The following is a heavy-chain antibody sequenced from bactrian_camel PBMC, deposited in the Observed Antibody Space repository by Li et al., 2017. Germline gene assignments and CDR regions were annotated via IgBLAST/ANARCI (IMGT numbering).Heavy chain of an antibody. CDR2: IVSSSTGST. J-gene: IGHJ4*01. D-gene: IGHD1*01. Sequence: VQLVESGGGLVQPGGSLRLSCAASGFTFSTYDMSWVRQAPGKGLEWVSGIVSSSTGSTYYADSVRGRFTISHEKAKNAVDLQMNNLKPDDTAVYYCAATGQMLSVAGCRTQGTQVTVS. CDR1: GFTFSTYD. V-gene: IGHV3S40*01.